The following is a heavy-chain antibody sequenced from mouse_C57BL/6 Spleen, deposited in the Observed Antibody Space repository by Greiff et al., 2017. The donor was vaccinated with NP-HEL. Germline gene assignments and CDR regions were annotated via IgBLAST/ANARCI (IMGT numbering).Heavy chain of an antibody. J-gene: IGHJ4*01. V-gene: IGHV1-80*01. Sequence: QVQLQQSGAELVKPGASVKISCKASGYAFSSYWMNWVKQRPGKGLEWIGQIYPGDGDTNYNGKFKGKATLTADKSSSTAYMQLSSLTSEDSAVYFCARTLNYGHYAMDYWGQGTSVTVSS. D-gene: IGHD1-1*02. CDR1: GYAFSSYW. CDR2: IYPGDGDT. CDR3: ARTLNYGHYAMDY.